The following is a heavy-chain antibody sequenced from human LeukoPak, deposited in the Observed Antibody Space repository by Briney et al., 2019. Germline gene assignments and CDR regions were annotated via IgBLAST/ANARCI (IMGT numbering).Heavy chain of an antibody. CDR3: ATVAVAGTGPDN. D-gene: IGHD6-13*01. CDR2: MSYNVHT. Sequence: SETLSLTCTVSGASVRSGSYYWTWIRQSPGKGLECIGFMSYNVHTDYNPSLKSRVTLSADTSNNQFSLRLNSVTAADTAVYFCATVAVAGTGPDNWGQGTLVTVSS. J-gene: IGHJ4*02. CDR1: GASVRSGSYY. V-gene: IGHV4-61*01.